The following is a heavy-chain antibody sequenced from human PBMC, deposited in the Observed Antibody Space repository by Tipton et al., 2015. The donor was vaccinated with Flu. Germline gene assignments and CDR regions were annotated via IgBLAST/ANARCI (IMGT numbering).Heavy chain of an antibody. CDR2: IYYSGTT. CDR3: ARNLGGGAFDI. Sequence: TLSLTCTVSGGSISTSNYYWDWIRQPPGKGLEWIGNIYYSGTTSYNPSLQSRVTISIYTSNNQFSLKLSSVTAADTAVYYCARNLGGGAFDIWGQATMVTVSS. V-gene: IGHV4-39*07. J-gene: IGHJ3*02. D-gene: IGHD3-10*01. CDR1: GGSISTSNYY.